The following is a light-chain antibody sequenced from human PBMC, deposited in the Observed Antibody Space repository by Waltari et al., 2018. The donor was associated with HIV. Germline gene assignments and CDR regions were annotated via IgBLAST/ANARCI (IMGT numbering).Light chain of an antibody. CDR2: QDT. V-gene: IGLV3-1*01. J-gene: IGLJ2*01. Sequence: SYDVTQPPSVSVSPGRTASITCSGANLGDKYVSWYQQKPGQSPVLVIYQDTKRPSGIPDRFSGSNSGDTATLTIGGAQVMDEADYYCQAWDNSVVFGGGTKLTVL. CDR1: NLGDKY. CDR3: QAWDNSVV.